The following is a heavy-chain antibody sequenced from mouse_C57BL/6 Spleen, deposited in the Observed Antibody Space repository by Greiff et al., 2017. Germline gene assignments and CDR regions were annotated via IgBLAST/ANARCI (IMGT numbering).Heavy chain of an antibody. CDR3: VRQAPEFYYYAKDD. J-gene: IGHJ4*01. V-gene: IGHV10-1*01. CDR2: IRSKSNNYAT. Sequence: VQLKESGGGLVQPKGSLKLSCAASGFSFNTYAMNWVRQAPGKGLEWVARIRSKSNNYATYYADSVKDRFTISRDDSASMLYLQMNNLKTEDTAIYYCVRQAPEFYYYAKDDWGQGTSVTVSS. CDR1: GFSFNTYA.